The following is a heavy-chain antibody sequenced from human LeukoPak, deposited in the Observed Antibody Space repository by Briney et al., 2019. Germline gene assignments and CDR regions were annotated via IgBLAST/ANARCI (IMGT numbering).Heavy chain of an antibody. CDR2: VYYRGNT. J-gene: IGHJ4*02. CDR3: ARGYSCYVNYFDY. D-gene: IGHD5-12*01. V-gene: IGHV4-59*01. CDR1: GGSISGYY. Sequence: SETLSLTCTVSGGSISGYYWSWIRQPPGKGLEFVRYVYYRGNTDYTPSLKSRVTISVDTSRKQFSLKLRSVTAADTAVYYCARGYSCYVNYFDYWGQGTLVTVSS.